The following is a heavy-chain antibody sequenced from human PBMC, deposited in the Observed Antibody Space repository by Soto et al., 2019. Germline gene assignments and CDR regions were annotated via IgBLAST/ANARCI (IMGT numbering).Heavy chain of an antibody. Sequence: GGSLRLSCAASGFTFSSYAMSWVRQAPGKGLEWVSAISGSGGSTYYADSVKGRFTISRDNSKNTLYLQMNSLRAEDTAVYYCAKDLLDYYDSSTGVYYYYYGMDVWGQGTTVNLSS. V-gene: IGHV3-23*01. CDR1: GFTFSSYA. CDR3: AKDLLDYYDSSTGVYYYYYGMDV. J-gene: IGHJ6*02. D-gene: IGHD3-22*01. CDR2: ISGSGGST.